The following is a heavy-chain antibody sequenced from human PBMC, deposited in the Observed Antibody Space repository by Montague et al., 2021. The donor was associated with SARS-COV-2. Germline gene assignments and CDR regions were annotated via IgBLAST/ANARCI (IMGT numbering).Heavy chain of an antibody. D-gene: IGHD2-15*01. V-gene: IGHV4-39*01. CDR3: ARHRRGGWEVAVPNWFDP. J-gene: IGHJ5*02. CDR2: IYYSGST. Sequence: SETLSLTCTVSGGSISSSSYYWGWIRQPPGKGLEWIGSIYYSGSTYYNPSHKSRVTISVDTSKNQFSLKLSSVTAADTAVYYCARHRRGGWEVAVPNWFDPWGQGTLVTVSS. CDR1: GGSISSSSYY.